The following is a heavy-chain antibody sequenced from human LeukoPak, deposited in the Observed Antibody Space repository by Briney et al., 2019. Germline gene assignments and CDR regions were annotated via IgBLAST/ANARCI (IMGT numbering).Heavy chain of an antibody. CDR2: IRYDGSNK. J-gene: IGHJ4*02. V-gene: IGHV3-30*02. CDR3: AKTATVTTRALSLDY. CDR1: GFTFSSYG. D-gene: IGHD4-17*01. Sequence: GGSLRLSCAASGFTFSSYGMHWVRQAPGKGLEWVAFIRYDGSNKYYADSVKGRFTISRDNSKNTLYLQMNSLRAEDTAVYYCAKTATVTTRALSLDYWGQGTLVTVSS.